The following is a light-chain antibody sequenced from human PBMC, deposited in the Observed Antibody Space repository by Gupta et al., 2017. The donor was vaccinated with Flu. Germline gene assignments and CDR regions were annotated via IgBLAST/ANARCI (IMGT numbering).Light chain of an antibody. CDR1: SSDVGGYNY. J-gene: IGLJ3*02. Sequence: QSALTQPDSVSGSPGQSITISCTGTSSDVGGYNYVSWYQQNPGKAPKLMIYEVSKRPSGVSNRFSASKAGNTASLTIAGLQAEDEADYYCSSYTSSNTLVFGGGTKMTVL. CDR2: EVS. V-gene: IGLV2-14*01. CDR3: SSYTSSNTLV.